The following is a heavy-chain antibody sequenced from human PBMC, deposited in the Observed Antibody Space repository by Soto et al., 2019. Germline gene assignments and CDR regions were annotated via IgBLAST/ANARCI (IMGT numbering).Heavy chain of an antibody. J-gene: IGHJ2*01. CDR3: ARGNHRWLQLWYFDL. CDR2: IIPSFGTV. V-gene: IGHV1-69*12. D-gene: IGHD5-12*01. CDR1: GGTFSNYP. Sequence: QVQLVQSGAEVKKPGSSVKVSCKASGGTFSNYPISWVRQAPGQELEWMGGIIPSFGTVNYAQKFQGRVTIPADESTSTAYMELSSLRSADTAVYYCARGNHRWLQLWYFDLWGRGTLVTVSS.